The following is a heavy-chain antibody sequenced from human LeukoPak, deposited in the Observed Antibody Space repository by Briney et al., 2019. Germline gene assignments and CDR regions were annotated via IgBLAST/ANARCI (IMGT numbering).Heavy chain of an antibody. Sequence: PLASVKVSCKASGYTFTGYYMHWVRQAPGQGLEWMGWINPNSGGTNYAQKFQGRVTTTRDTSISTAYMELSRLRSDDTAVYYCARASQITMIVVVPDYWGQGTLVTVSS. CDR3: ARASQITMIVVVPDY. CDR1: GYTFTGYY. CDR2: INPNSGGT. J-gene: IGHJ4*02. D-gene: IGHD3-22*01. V-gene: IGHV1-2*02.